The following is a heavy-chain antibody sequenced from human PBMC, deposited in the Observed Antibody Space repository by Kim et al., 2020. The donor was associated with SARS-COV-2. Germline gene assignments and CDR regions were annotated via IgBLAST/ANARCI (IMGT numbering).Heavy chain of an antibody. V-gene: IGHV3-11*04. CDR1: GFTFSDYY. Sequence: GGSLRLSCAASGFTFSDYYMSWIRQSPGKGLEWVSYISSSGSTIYYADSVKGRFTISRDNAKNSLYLQMNILRAEDTAVYYCARETQRYFDWLSGGMDVWGQGTPVTVSS. CDR2: ISSSGSTI. CDR3: ARETQRYFDWLSGGMDV. D-gene: IGHD3-9*01. J-gene: IGHJ6*02.